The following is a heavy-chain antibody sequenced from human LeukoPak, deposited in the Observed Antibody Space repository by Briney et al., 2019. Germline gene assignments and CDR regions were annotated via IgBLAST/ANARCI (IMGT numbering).Heavy chain of an antibody. CDR2: IYHSGST. J-gene: IGHJ6*03. CDR3: ARSPDYFYHMDV. V-gene: IGHV4-38-2*01. Sequence: SETLSLTCGVSGYSIRSGYYWGCIRQVPGKGLEWIATIYHSGSTYYNSSLKSRVTISVDTGKNQFSLKVSSVTAADTAVYYCARSPDYFYHMDVWGKGTTVTVSS. CDR1: GYSIRSGYY.